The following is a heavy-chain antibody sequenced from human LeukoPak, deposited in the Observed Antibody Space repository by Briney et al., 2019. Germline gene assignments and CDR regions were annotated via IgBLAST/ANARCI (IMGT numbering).Heavy chain of an antibody. J-gene: IGHJ4*02. V-gene: IGHV1-69*05. Sequence: GASVKVSCKASGGTFSSYAISWVRQAPGQGLEWMGGFIPIFGTANYAQKFQGRVTITTDESTSTAYMELSSLRSEDTAVYYCARGGDLRFLEWLELDYWGQGTLVTVSS. CDR2: FIPIFGTA. CDR3: ARGGDLRFLEWLELDY. D-gene: IGHD3-3*01. CDR1: GGTFSSYA.